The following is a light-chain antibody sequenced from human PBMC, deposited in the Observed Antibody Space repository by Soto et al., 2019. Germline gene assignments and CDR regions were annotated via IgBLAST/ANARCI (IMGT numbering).Light chain of an antibody. Sequence: EKVMTQSPATLSVSPGERATLSCRASESVTNNLAWYQQKPGQAPRLLIYDASTRATGIPARFSGGGSETEFTHTISSLQSEDFAVYFCQQYNIWPVTFGQGTRLEIK. V-gene: IGKV3-15*01. J-gene: IGKJ5*01. CDR1: ESVTNN. CDR2: DAS. CDR3: QQYNIWPVT.